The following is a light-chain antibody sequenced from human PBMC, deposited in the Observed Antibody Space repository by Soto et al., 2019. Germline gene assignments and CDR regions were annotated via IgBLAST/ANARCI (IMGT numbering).Light chain of an antibody. Sequence: QSALTLPPSASGSPGQSVTISCTGTSSDVGGYNYVSWYQQHPGKAPKLMIYEVSKRPSGVPDRFSGSKSGNTASLTVSGLQAEDEADYYCSSYAGSNILFGGGTKLTVL. V-gene: IGLV2-8*01. CDR3: SSYAGSNIL. J-gene: IGLJ3*02. CDR1: SSDVGGYNY. CDR2: EVS.